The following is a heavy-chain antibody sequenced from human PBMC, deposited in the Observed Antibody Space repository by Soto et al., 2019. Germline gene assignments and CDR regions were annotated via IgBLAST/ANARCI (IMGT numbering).Heavy chain of an antibody. CDR1: GFTFSDYY. V-gene: IGHV3-11*01. CDR2: ISSSGSTI. Sequence: GSLRLSCAASGFTFSDYYMSWIRQAPGKGLERVSYISSSGSTIYYADSVKGRFTISRDNAKNSLYLQMNSLRAEDTAVYYCARDCTTGLFYFRGTTRAYCMDVWGQGPTVTLSS. D-gene: IGHD2-8*01. CDR3: ARDCTTGLFYFRGTTRAYCMDV. J-gene: IGHJ6*02.